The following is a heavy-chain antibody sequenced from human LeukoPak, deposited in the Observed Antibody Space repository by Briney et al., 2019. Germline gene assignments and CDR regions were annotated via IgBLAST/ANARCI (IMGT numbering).Heavy chain of an antibody. J-gene: IGHJ4*02. CDR2: VFDSGGT. V-gene: IGHV4-59*01. D-gene: IGHD6-13*01. CDR3: ARGYSSSWNYFDY. CDR1: GGSISNYW. Sequence: SETLSLTCTVSGGSISNYWWSWIRQPPGKGLEWIGYVFDSGGTNYNPSHKGRVTISVDTSKKQFSLRLSSVTAADTAVYYCARGYSSSWNYFDYWGLGTLVTVSS.